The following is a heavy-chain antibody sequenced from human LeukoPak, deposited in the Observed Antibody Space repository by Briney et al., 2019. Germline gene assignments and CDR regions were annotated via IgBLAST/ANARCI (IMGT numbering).Heavy chain of an antibody. J-gene: IGHJ4*02. CDR1: GFTFSSYW. Sequence: GGSLRLSCAASGFTFSSYWMSWVRQAPGKGLEWVANIKQDGSEKYYVDSVKGRFTISRDNAKNSLYLQMNSLRAEDTAVYYCARCVSFRGFLAARCPGFDYWGQGTLVTVSS. CDR2: IKQDGSEK. D-gene: IGHD6-6*01. V-gene: IGHV3-7*01. CDR3: ARCVSFRGFLAARCPGFDY.